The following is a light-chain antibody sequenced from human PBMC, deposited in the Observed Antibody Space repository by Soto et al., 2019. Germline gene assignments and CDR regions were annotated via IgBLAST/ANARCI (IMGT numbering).Light chain of an antibody. J-gene: IGKJ1*01. Sequence: EIVLTQSPGTLSLSPGERATLSCRASQSIRSRYLAWYQQKLGQAPRLLIYGVSNRATGIPDRFSGSGSGTDFTLTISRLESEDFAVYYCQQYGTSPRTFGQGTKVEI. CDR1: QSIRSRY. CDR2: GVS. V-gene: IGKV3-20*01. CDR3: QQYGTSPRT.